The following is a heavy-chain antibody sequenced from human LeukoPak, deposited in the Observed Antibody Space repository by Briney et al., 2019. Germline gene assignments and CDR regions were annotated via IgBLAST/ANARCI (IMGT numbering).Heavy chain of an antibody. CDR1: GFTFSTYA. CDR3: AKGGKWDVTPFDY. CDR2: ISGSGGST. J-gene: IGHJ4*02. D-gene: IGHD1-26*01. V-gene: IGHV3-23*01. Sequence: GGSLRLSCAASGFTFSTYAMSWVRQAPGKGLEWVSAISGSGGSTYYADSVKGRFTISRDNSKNTLYLQVNSLGAEDTAVYYCAKGGKWDVTPFDYWGQGTLVTVSS.